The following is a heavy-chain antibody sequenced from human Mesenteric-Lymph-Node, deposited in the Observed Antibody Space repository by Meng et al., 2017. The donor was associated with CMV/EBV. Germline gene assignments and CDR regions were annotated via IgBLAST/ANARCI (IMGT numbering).Heavy chain of an antibody. CDR1: GFTFSSYS. V-gene: IGHV3-21*04. J-gene: IGHJ4*02. CDR2: ISSSSSYI. CDR3: AKERFLEWTRGYFDY. D-gene: IGHD3-3*01. Sequence: GGSLRLSCAASGFTFSSYSMNWVRQAPGKGLEWVSSISSSSSYIYYADSVKGRFTISRDNSKNTLYLQMNSLGAEDTAVYYCAKERFLEWTRGYFDYWGQGTLVTVSS.